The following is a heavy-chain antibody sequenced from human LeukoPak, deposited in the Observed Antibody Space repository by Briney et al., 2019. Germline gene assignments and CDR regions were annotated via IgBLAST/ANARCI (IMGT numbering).Heavy chain of an antibody. CDR3: ARGNPVLRFLEWLLNGFDV. V-gene: IGHV1-18*01. J-gene: IGHJ3*01. D-gene: IGHD3-3*01. Sequence: ASVKVSCKGSGYIFTSYGISWLRQAPGQGLEWMGWVSTSNGNTDYAQTLQGRVTMTTDTSTSTAYMELRSLKSDDTAVDYCARGNPVLRFLEWLLNGFDVWGQGTMVTVSS. CDR1: GYIFTSYG. CDR2: VSTSNGNT.